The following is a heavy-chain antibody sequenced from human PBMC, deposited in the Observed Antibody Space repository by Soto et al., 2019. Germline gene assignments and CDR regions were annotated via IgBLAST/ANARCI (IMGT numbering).Heavy chain of an antibody. CDR3: AKDIGGRGQASHY. D-gene: IGHD2-15*01. V-gene: IGHV3-43*01. Sequence: EVLLVESGGVVVQPGGSLRLSCAASGFTFDDYTMHWVRQAPGKGLEWVSLIRWDGGSTYYADSVKGRFTISRENSKNSLYLQMNSMRTEDTALYYCAKDIGGRGQASHYWGQGTLVTVSS. CDR1: GFTFDDYT. CDR2: IRWDGGST. J-gene: IGHJ4*02.